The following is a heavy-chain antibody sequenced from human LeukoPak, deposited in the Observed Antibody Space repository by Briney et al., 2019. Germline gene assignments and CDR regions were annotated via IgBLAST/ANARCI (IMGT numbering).Heavy chain of an antibody. V-gene: IGHV3-74*01. Sequence: GGSLRLSCAASGFTLTGYWMHWVRQTPGKGLVGVSRLSSDGTNTNYADSVKGRFTISRDNAKNTLYLQMSSLRVEDTAIYYCVKSLSGAFDLWGQGTMVTVSS. CDR1: GFTLTGYW. CDR2: LSSDGTNT. D-gene: IGHD1-26*01. J-gene: IGHJ3*01. CDR3: VKSLSGAFDL.